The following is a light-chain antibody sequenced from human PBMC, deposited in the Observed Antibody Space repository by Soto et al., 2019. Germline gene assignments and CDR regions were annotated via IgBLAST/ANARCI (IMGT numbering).Light chain of an antibody. CDR2: GAS. Sequence: EIVLTQSPGTLSLSPGERATLSCRASQSVSSSYLAWYQQKPGQAPRLLIYGASSRATGIPDRFSGGGSGTEFTLTISSLQSEDFAEYHCQQYNNWPQTFGQGTKVEIK. J-gene: IGKJ1*01. CDR1: QSVSSSY. V-gene: IGKV3-20*01. CDR3: QQYNNWPQT.